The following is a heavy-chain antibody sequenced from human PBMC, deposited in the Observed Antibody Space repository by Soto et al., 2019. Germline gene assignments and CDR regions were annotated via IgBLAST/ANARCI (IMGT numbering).Heavy chain of an antibody. J-gene: IGHJ3*02. CDR2: ISFDGSEK. D-gene: IGHD1-26*01. CDR1: GFTFSIYG. CDR3: ARDRRLYYSDAFDI. Sequence: QVQLVESGGGVVQPGRSLRLSCAASGFTFSIYGMHWVRHAPGKGLEWVAMISFDGSEKYYTDSVKGRFHISRDSSKNTMYLQMDSLRAEDTAVYYCARDRRLYYSDAFDIWGQGTTVTVSS. V-gene: IGHV3-30*03.